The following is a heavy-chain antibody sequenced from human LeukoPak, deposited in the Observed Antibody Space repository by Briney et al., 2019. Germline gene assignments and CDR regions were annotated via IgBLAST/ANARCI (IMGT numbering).Heavy chain of an antibody. CDR2: IYHSGST. CDR3: ARSRDDCSSSSCNYYYYMDV. Sequence: KASETLSLTCAVSGGSISSSNWWSWVRQPPGKGLEWIGEIYHSGSTNYNPSLKSRVTISVDKSKNQFSLKLSSVTAADTAVYYCARSRDDCSSSSCNYYYYMDVWGKGTTVTVSS. CDR1: GGSISSSNW. D-gene: IGHD2-2*01. V-gene: IGHV4-4*02. J-gene: IGHJ6*03.